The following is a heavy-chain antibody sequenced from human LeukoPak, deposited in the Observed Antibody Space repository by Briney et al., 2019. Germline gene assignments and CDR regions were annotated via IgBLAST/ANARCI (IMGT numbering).Heavy chain of an antibody. CDR3: ARKVVGATHPLEY. V-gene: IGHV1-2*02. J-gene: IGHJ4*02. CDR2: INGESGDT. CDR1: GYSLSGNF. D-gene: IGHD1-26*01. Sequence: ASVKVSCKASGYSLSGNFVHWVRQAPGQGLEWMGWINGESGDTKYVQTFQGRVTMTRDTSTSTVYMELTSLKSDDTAVYYCARKVVGATHPLEYWGQGTLVTVSS.